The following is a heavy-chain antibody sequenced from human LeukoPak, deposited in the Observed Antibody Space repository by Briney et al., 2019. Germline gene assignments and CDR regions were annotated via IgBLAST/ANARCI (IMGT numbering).Heavy chain of an antibody. CDR1: GDSVSTNSAA. Sequence: QTLSLTCAISGDSVSTNSAAWNWIRQSPSRGLEWLGRTYYRSKWYNDYAASVKSRITISPDTPDNQFSLQLNSVTPEDTAVYYCARASTTWIHYFDYWGQGTLVTVSS. CDR2: TYYRSKWYN. CDR3: ARASTTWIHYFDY. V-gene: IGHV6-1*01. J-gene: IGHJ4*02. D-gene: IGHD1-1*01.